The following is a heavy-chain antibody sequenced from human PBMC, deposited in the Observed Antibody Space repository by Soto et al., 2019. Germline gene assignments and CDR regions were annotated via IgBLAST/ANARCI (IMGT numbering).Heavy chain of an antibody. J-gene: IGHJ4*02. V-gene: IGHV3-64D*06. CDR2: ISSNGGST. CDR3: VKEAGIAPSYYFDY. Sequence: PGGSLRLSCSASGFTFSSYAMHWVRQAPGKGLEYVSAISSNGGSTYYADSVKGRFTISRDNSKNTLYLQMSGLRAEDTAVYYCVKEAGIAPSYYFDYWGQGTLVTVSS. CDR1: GFTFSSYA. D-gene: IGHD6-13*01.